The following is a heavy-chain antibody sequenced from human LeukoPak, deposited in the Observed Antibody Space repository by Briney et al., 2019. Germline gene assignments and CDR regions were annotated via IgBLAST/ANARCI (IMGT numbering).Heavy chain of an antibody. CDR2: INYSGNR. CDR3: ARCYDY. Sequence: SETLSLTCTVSGGLISGSHYYWAWIRQPPGKGLEWIGMINYSGNRYYNPSLWSRVTISVDTSTNQFSLNVNSMTAADTAVYYCARCYDYWGQGTLVAVSS. J-gene: IGHJ4*02. V-gene: IGHV4-39*01. CDR1: GGLISGSHYY.